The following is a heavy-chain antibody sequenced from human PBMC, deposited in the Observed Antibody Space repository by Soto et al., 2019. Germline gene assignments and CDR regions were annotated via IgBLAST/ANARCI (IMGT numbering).Heavy chain of an antibody. CDR3: ERGWGVVPVDYYMDV. D-gene: IGHD2-2*01. CDR2: IYYSGST. V-gene: IGHV4-59*01. CDR1: GGSISSYY. J-gene: IGHJ6*03. Sequence: SETLSLTCTVSGGSISSYYWYWIRLPPGKGLEWIGYIYYSGSTYYNPSLKSRVTISVDTSKNQFSLKLSSVTAADTAVYYCERGWGVVPVDYYMDVWGKGTTVTVSS.